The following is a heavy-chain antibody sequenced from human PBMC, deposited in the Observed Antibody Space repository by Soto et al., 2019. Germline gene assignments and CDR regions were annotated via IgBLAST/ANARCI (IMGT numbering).Heavy chain of an antibody. Sequence: QVHLVQSGPEVRKPGSSVKVSCKASGGTFTTYTITWVRQAPGQGLEWMGRIIPILDIANYAQRFQGRVTITADKSTSTAYLELSNLRSEDTAVYFCARVNCTFTSCYDGGYYTYMDVWGKGTTVTVSS. CDR3: ARVNCTFTSCYDGGYYTYMDV. D-gene: IGHD2-2*01. V-gene: IGHV1-69*02. CDR2: IIPILDIA. CDR1: GGTFTTYT. J-gene: IGHJ6*03.